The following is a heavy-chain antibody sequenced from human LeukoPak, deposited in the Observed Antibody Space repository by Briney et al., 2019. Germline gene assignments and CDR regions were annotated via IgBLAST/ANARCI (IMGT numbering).Heavy chain of an antibody. J-gene: IGHJ5*02. D-gene: IGHD6-19*01. CDR3: ARLDTSTHIAVAGESFDP. CDR2: IIPILGIA. CDR1: GGSCSYYS. Sequence: SVKVSCKASGGSCSYYSITWVRQAPGQGLEWMGRIIPILGIANYAQKFQGRVTITADKSTSTAYMELSSLRSEDTAVYYCARLDTSTHIAVAGESFDPWGQGTLVTVSS. V-gene: IGHV1-69*02.